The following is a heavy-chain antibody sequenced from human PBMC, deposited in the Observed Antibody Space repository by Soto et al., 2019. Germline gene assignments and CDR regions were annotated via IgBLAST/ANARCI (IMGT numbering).Heavy chain of an antibody. CDR1: GFPFSRYG. J-gene: IGHJ5*02. Sequence: VQLVESGGGVVQPGRSLRLSCVVSGFPFSRYGMHWVRQAPGKGLEWVAVISYDGSNKYYADSVKGRFTISRDNSKNTLYLQMNSLRAEDTAVYYCAKGAYSNNWYEDWGQGTLVTVSS. D-gene: IGHD6-13*01. V-gene: IGHV3-30*18. CDR2: ISYDGSNK. CDR3: AKGAYSNNWYED.